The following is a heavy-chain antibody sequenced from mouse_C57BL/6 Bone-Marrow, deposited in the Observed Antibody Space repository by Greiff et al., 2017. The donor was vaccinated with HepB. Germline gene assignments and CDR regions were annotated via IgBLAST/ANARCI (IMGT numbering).Heavy chain of an antibody. Sequence: QVQLQQSGPELVKPGASVKLSCKASGYTFTSYDINWVKQRPGQGLEWIGWIYPRDGSTKYNEKFKGKATLTVDKPSSTAYMQLSSLTSEDSAVYYCASYAYYYGSSYEVYWGQGTTLTVSS. D-gene: IGHD1-1*01. V-gene: IGHV1-85*01. CDR1: GYTFTSYD. CDR3: ASYAYYYGSSYEVY. J-gene: IGHJ2*01. CDR2: IYPRDGST.